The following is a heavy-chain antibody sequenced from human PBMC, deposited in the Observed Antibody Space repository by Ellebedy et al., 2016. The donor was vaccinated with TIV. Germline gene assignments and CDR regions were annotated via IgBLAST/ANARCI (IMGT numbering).Heavy chain of an antibody. CDR3: AKDGTSLRYYYYYAMDV. V-gene: IGHV3-48*04. J-gene: IGHJ6*02. CDR2: LTGSSSAI. CDR1: GFTFSSHS. D-gene: IGHD1-26*01. Sequence: GESLKIPXEASGFTFSSHSMSWVRQAPGKGLEWVSYLTGSSSAIYYADSVKGRFTISRDNSKNSLYLQMNSLRPEDTALYYCAKDGTSLRYYYYYAMDVWGQGTTVTVSS.